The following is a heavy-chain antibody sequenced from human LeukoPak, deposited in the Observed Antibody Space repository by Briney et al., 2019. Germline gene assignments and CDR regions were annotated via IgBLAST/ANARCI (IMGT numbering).Heavy chain of an antibody. CDR1: GFTFDDYG. CDR3: ARELEYSSSSRYNWFDP. Sequence: PGGSLRLSCAASGFTFDDYGMSWVRQAPGKGLEWVSGINWNGGSTGYADSVKGRFTISRDNAKNSLYLLMNSLRAEDTALYYCARELEYSSSSRYNWFDPWGQGTLVTVSS. V-gene: IGHV3-20*04. D-gene: IGHD6-6*01. CDR2: INWNGGST. J-gene: IGHJ5*02.